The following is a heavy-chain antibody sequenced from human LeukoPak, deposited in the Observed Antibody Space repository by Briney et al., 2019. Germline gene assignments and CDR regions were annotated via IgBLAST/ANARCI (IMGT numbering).Heavy chain of an antibody. J-gene: IGHJ4*02. V-gene: IGHV3-48*04. D-gene: IGHD6-13*01. CDR2: VSSTGKTT. CDR3: ASRPLSGRSTWYTLDF. CDR1: GFTFSNYW. Sequence: GGSLRLSCAASGFTFSNYWMSWVRQAPGKGLEWISYVSSTGKTTYYAASVKGRVTFSRDDADNSLYLQMNSLRVEDTGIYYCASRPLSGRSTWYTLDFWGQGVLVTVSS.